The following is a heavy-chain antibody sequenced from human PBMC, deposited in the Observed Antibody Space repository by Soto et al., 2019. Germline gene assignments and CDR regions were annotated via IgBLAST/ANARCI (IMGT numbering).Heavy chain of an antibody. D-gene: IGHD6-13*01. V-gene: IGHV3-9*01. CDR1: GFTFDDYA. CDR2: ISWNSGSI. J-gene: IGHJ5*02. Sequence: EVQLVESGGGLVQPGRSLRLSCAASGFTFDDYAMHWVRQAPGKGLEWVSGISWNSGSIGYADSVKGRFTISRDNAKNSLYLQMNSLRAEDTALYYCAKAFSQQLGNNWFDPWGQGTLVTVSS. CDR3: AKAFSQQLGNNWFDP.